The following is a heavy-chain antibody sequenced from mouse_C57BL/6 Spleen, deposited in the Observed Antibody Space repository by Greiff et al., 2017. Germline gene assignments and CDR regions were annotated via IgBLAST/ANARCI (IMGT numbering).Heavy chain of an antibody. D-gene: IGHD1-1*01. V-gene: IGHV1-72*01. CDR2: IDPNSGGT. CDR1: GYTFTSYW. J-gene: IGHJ1*03. Sequence: QVQLQQPGAELVKPGASVKLSCKASGYTFTSYWMHWVKQRPGRGLEWIGRIDPNSGGTKYNEKFKSKATLTVDKPSSTAYMQLSRLTSEDSAVYYCARGGITKIVATEKGYFDVGGTGTTVTVSS. CDR3: ARGGITKIVATEKGYFDV.